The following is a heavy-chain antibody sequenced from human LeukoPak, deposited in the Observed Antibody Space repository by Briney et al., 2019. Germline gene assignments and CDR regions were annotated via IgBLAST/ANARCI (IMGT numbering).Heavy chain of an antibody. CDR2: IYYTGST. V-gene: IGHV4-59*08. CDR1: GGSMNSYY. J-gene: IGHJ5*02. Sequence: KPSETLSLTCSVSGGSMNSYYWSWIRQPPGKGLEWIGYIYYTGSTKYNPSLKSRVTISVDTSKNQSSLKLSSMTAADTAVYYCARHPEWDREAGSTWGQGTLVTISS. D-gene: IGHD3-10*01. CDR3: ARHPEWDREAGST.